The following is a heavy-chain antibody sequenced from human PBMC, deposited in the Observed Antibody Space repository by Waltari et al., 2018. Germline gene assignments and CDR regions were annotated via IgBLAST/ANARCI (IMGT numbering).Heavy chain of an antibody. CDR3: ARGRVIFGVVMRYFDL. Sequence: QVQLVQSGAEVKKPGASVKVSCKASGYTFTSYDLNWVRQATGQGLEWMGWRNPNSGNTGYAQKFQGRVTMTRNTSISTAYMGLSSLSSEDTAVYYCARGRVIFGVVMRYFDLWGRGTLVTVSS. CDR1: GYTFTSYD. J-gene: IGHJ2*01. D-gene: IGHD3-3*01. V-gene: IGHV1-8*01. CDR2: RNPNSGNT.